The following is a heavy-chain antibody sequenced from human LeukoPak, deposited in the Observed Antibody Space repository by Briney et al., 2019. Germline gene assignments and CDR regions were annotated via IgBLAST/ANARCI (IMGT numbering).Heavy chain of an antibody. CDR1: GGSISSGGYY. V-gene: IGHV4-30-2*01. J-gene: IGHJ5*02. CDR3: ARRKIEVFNWFDL. D-gene: IGHD3-22*01. Sequence: SETLSLTCTVSGGSISSGGYYWSWIRQPPGKGLEWIGYIYHSGRTYYSPSLKSRVTISVDTSKNQFSLKLSSVTAADTAVYYCARRKIEVFNWFDLWGQGTLVTVSS. CDR2: IYHSGRT.